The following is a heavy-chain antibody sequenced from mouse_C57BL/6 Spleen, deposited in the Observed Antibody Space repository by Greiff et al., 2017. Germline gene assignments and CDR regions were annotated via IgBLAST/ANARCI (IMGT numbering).Heavy chain of an antibody. CDR1: GFTFSSYA. V-gene: IGHV5-4*01. CDR3: ARENYYGSSGDAMDY. CDR2: ISDGGSYT. D-gene: IGHD1-1*01. Sequence: EVHLVESGGGLVKPGGSLKLSCAASGFTFSSYAMSWVRQTPEKRLEWVATISDGGSYTYYPDNVKGGFTISRDNAKNNLYLQMSHLKSEDTAMYYCARENYYGSSGDAMDYWGQGTSVTVSS. J-gene: IGHJ4*01.